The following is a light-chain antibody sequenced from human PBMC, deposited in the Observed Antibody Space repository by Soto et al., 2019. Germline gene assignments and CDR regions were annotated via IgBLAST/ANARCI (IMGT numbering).Light chain of an antibody. CDR3: QQYYTYST. Sequence: DTHMTQSPSTLSASSGDRVTIICRASQSISTLLAWYQQKPGKAPKLLISGASSLESGVPSRFSGSGSGTEFTLTISSLQPDDFATYYCQQYYTYSTFGQGTKVDIK. J-gene: IGKJ1*01. V-gene: IGKV1-5*02. CDR1: QSISTL. CDR2: GAS.